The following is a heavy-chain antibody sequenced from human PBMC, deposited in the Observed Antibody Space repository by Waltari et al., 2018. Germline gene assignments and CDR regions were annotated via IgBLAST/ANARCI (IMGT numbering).Heavy chain of an antibody. CDR1: GYIFTNFA. V-gene: IGHV1-2*02. J-gene: IGHJ4*02. D-gene: IGHD3-3*01. CDR3: ARSGGGTTTFGVAE. Sequence: QVQLVQSGAEVKKSGASVKVSCKTSGYIFTNFAIHWVRQAPGQGLEWMGAINPNSGDTIYAQRFQGRVTMTGDTSITTAYMELTGLRSDDTAVYYCARSGGGTTTFGVAEWGQGSLVTVSS. CDR2: INPNSGDT.